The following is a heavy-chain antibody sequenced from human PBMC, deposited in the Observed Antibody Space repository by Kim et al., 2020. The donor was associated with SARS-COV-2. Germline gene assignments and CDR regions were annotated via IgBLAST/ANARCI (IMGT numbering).Heavy chain of an antibody. CDR3: AKDSGGAAAMDYYFDY. Sequence: GGSLRLSCAASGFTFSSYGMHWVRQAPGKGLEWVAVISYDGSNKYYADSVKGRFTISRDNSKNTLYLQMNSLRAEDTAVYYCAKDSGGAAAMDYYFDYWGQGTLVTVSS. CDR1: GFTFSSYG. V-gene: IGHV3-30*18. J-gene: IGHJ4*02. D-gene: IGHD5-18*01. CDR2: ISYDGSNK.